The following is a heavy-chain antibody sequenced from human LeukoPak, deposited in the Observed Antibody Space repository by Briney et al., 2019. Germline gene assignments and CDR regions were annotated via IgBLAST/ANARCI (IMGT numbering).Heavy chain of an antibody. CDR1: GFTFSRYS. CDR2: ISSNGGST. J-gene: IGHJ4*02. V-gene: IGHV3-64D*06. D-gene: IGHD6-25*01. Sequence: GGSLRLSCAASGFTFSRYSMHWVRQAPGNGLEYVSAISSNGGSTYYADSVKGRFTISRDNSKNTLYLQMSSLRVEDTAVYYCVKSPSGYSFDYWGQGTLVTVSS. CDR3: VKSPSGYSFDY.